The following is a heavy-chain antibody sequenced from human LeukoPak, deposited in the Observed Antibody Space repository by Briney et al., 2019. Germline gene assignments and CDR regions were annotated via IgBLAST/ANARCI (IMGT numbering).Heavy chain of an antibody. D-gene: IGHD5-24*01. CDR3: ASRQGMATSCFDS. V-gene: IGHV4-59*08. CDR2: IYYSGST. Sequence: SETLSLTCTVSSGSISSYYWSWIWQPPGKGLEWIGYIYYSGSTNYNPSLKSRVTISVDTSMNQFPLKLSSVTAADTAVYYCASRQGMATSCFDSWGQGTLVTVSS. CDR1: SGSISSYY. J-gene: IGHJ4*02.